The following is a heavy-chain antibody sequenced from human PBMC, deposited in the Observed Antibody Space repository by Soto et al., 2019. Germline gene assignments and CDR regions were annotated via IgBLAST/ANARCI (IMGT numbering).Heavy chain of an antibody. J-gene: IGHJ4*02. Sequence: QIQMVQSGAEVKQPGASVKISCKTSGYTFSSYSINWVRQAPGQGLAWMAWISTTSGNTHYAERVQGRVTVTLDKSARTAFMEMWGLTSDDTAVYFCARDNGYYDFWGQGTRVTVSS. V-gene: IGHV1-18*01. CDR3: ARDNGYYDF. CDR2: ISTTSGNT. CDR1: GYTFSSYS. D-gene: IGHD2-8*01.